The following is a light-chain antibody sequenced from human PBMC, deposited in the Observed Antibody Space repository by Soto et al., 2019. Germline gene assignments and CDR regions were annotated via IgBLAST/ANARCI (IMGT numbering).Light chain of an antibody. V-gene: IGLV1-40*01. CDR3: QSYDSGLKV. CDR1: ISNIGAGFD. Sequence: QAVVTQPPSVSGAPGQRVTISCTGSISNIGAGFDVHWYQQVPGTAPKLLIYGTNNRPSGVPDRFSGSKSGTSASLAITGIQADDEADYYWQSYDSGLKVFGGGTKLTVL. J-gene: IGLJ2*01. CDR2: GTN.